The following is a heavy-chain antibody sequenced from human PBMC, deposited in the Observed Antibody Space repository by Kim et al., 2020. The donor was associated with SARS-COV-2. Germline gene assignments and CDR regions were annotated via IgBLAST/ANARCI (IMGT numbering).Heavy chain of an antibody. V-gene: IGHV3-7*01. J-gene: IGHJ4*02. D-gene: IGHD3-22*01. CDR2: IKQDGSEK. CDR1: GFTFSSYW. CDR3: ARDKSGYYDSSGYYFPFDY. Sequence: GGSLRLSCAASGFTFSSYWMSWVRQAPGKGLEWVANIKQDGSEKYYVDSVKGRFTISRDNAKNSLYLQMNSLRAEDTAVYYCARDKSGYYDSSGYYFPFDYWGQGTLVTVSS.